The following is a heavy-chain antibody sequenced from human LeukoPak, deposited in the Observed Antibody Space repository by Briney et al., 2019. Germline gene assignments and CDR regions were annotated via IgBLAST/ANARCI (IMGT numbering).Heavy chain of an antibody. V-gene: IGHV4-61*08. CDR3: ARHGPLRFLRLGAFDI. D-gene: IGHD3-3*01. CDR2: IYYSGST. J-gene: IGHJ3*02. CDR1: GGSISSGGYY. Sequence: SETLSLTCTVSGGSISSGGYYWSWIRQHPGKGLEWIGYIYYSGSTNYNPSLKSRVTISVDTSKNQFSLKLSSVTAADTAVYYCARHGPLRFLRLGAFDIWGQGTMVTVSS.